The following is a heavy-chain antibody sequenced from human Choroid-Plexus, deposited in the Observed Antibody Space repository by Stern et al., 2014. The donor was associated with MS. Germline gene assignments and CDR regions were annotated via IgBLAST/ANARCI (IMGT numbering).Heavy chain of an antibody. J-gene: IGHJ4*02. CDR1: GFTFSNFG. CDR3: AKDRQWSTYFFDY. Sequence: VPLVESGAGVAQPGRPLILSCAASGFTFSNFGMHWVRQAPGKGLEWVALISYDGSDKYYADSVKGRFTIFRDNSKNTLYMHMNSLRAEDTAVYYCAKDRQWSTYFFDYWGQGSLVTVSS. D-gene: IGHD2-15*01. V-gene: IGHV3-30*18. CDR2: ISYDGSDK.